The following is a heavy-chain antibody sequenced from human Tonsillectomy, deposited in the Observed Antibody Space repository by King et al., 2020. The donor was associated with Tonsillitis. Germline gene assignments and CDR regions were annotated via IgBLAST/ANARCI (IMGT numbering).Heavy chain of an antibody. J-gene: IGHJ6*02. CDR2: IYFSGDT. CDR1: GGSISSDGYF. D-gene: IGHD1-26*01. CDR3: ARGGSHYGLDV. Sequence: VQLQESGPGLVKPSQTLSLTCTVSGGSISSDGYFWSWIRQHPGKGLEWIGYIYFSGDTYYNPSLKSRVILSVDTSKNQFSLKLNSVTAAATAVYYCARGGSHYGLDVWGQGTTVIVSS. V-gene: IGHV4-31*03.